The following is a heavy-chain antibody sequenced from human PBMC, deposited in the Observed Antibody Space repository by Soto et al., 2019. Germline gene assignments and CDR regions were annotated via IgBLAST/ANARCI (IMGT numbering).Heavy chain of an antibody. CDR3: ARDHGYCSGRSCYYYYGMDV. CDR2: IIPIFGTA. Sequence: SVKVSCKASGGTFSSYAISWVRQAPGQGLEWMGGIIPIFGTANYAQKFQGRVTITADESTSTAYMELSSLRSEDTAVYYCARDHGYCSGRSCYYYYGMDVWGQGTTVTVSS. CDR1: GGTFSSYA. V-gene: IGHV1-69*13. D-gene: IGHD2-15*01. J-gene: IGHJ6*02.